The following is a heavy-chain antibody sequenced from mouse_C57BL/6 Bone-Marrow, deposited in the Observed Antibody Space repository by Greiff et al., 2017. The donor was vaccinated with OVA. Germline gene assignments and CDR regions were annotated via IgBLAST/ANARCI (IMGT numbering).Heavy chain of an antibody. Sequence: QVQLQQSGPELVKPGASVKISCKASGYTFTDYYINWVKQRPGQGLEWIGWICPGSGSTYYNEKFKGKATLTVDKSSSTAYMLLSILTSEDSAVYFCARQKTNRAKGYFDYWGQGTTLTVSS. CDR1: GYTFTDYY. V-gene: IGHV1-75*01. CDR2: ICPGSGST. D-gene: IGHD1-3*01. CDR3: ARQKTNRAKGYFDY. J-gene: IGHJ2*01.